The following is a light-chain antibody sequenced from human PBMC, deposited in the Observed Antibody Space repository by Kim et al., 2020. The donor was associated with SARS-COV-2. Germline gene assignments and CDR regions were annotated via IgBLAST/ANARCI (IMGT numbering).Light chain of an antibody. CDR2: DPT. J-gene: IGLJ3*02. Sequence: PGGQVTLTCGSSTGAVTSGHYPYWFQQKPGQAPRTLIYDPTNKHSWTPARFSGSLLGGKAALTLSGAQPEDEAEYYCLLSYSGARVFGGGTKVTVL. CDR1: TGAVTSGHY. CDR3: LLSYSGARV. V-gene: IGLV7-46*01.